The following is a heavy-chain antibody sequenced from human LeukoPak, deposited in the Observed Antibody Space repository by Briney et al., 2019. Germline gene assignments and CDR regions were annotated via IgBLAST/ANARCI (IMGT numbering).Heavy chain of an antibody. Sequence: GGSLSLSCAASGFTFSSYGMSWVRQAPGKGLEWVSAISGSGGSTYYADSVKGRFTISRDNSKNTLYLQMNSLRAEDTAVYYCAKDCSGGSCYSSWGQGTLVTVSS. V-gene: IGHV3-23*01. J-gene: IGHJ4*02. CDR2: ISGSGGST. D-gene: IGHD2-15*01. CDR1: GFTFSSYG. CDR3: AKDCSGGSCYSS.